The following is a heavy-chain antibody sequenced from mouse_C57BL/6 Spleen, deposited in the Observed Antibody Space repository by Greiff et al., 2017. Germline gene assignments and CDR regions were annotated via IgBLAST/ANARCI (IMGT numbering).Heavy chain of an antibody. CDR3: ATGFFYYYGSRDY. CDR2: ISSGISTI. V-gene: IGHV5-17*01. Sequence: EVQGVESGGGLVKPGGSLKLSCAASGFTFSDYGMNWVRQAPEKGLEWVAYISSGISTIYYADTVKGRFTISRDNAKNTLFLQMTSLWSEDTAMYYCATGFFYYYGSRDYWGQGTTLTVSS. CDR1: GFTFSDYG. J-gene: IGHJ2*01. D-gene: IGHD1-1*01.